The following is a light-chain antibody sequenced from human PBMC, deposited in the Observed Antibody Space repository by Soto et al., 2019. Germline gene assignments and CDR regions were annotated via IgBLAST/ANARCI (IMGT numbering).Light chain of an antibody. Sequence: EIQMTHSPSSLSASVGDRVTITCHASQDINKNLIWYQQKPGKAPKLLIYDASDLETGVPSRFSGSGSGTGFTFTISSLQPEDFATYYCQQYESLPLTFGQGTRLEIK. V-gene: IGKV1-33*01. CDR3: QQYESLPLT. CDR1: QDINKN. J-gene: IGKJ5*01. CDR2: DAS.